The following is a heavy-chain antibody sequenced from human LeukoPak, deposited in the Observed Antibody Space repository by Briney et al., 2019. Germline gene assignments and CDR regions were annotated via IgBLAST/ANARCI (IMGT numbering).Heavy chain of an antibody. D-gene: IGHD1-1*01. V-gene: IGHV1-8*02. Sequence: ASVKVSCKASGGTFSSYAISWVRQAPGQGLEWMGWVNPNSGNTGFVQKFQGRVTMSRDTSINTAYMELHSLRSEDTAVYYCARGYSPTIRTTGNDYWGQGTLVTVSS. CDR2: VNPNSGNT. J-gene: IGHJ4*02. CDR3: ARGYSPTIRTTGNDY. CDR1: GGTFSSYA.